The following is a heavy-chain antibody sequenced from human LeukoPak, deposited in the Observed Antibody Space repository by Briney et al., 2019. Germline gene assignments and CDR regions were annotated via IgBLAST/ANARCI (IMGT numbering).Heavy chain of an antibody. CDR2: IYSSGST. CDR1: GGSISSYY. J-gene: IGHJ4*02. V-gene: IGHV4-4*07. D-gene: IGHD3-16*01. CDR3: AGGASGGSGHDY. Sequence: ASETLSLTCTVSGGSISSYYWSWIRQPAGKGLEWIGRIYSSGSTKYNPSLKSRVTMSVDTSKNQFSLKLSSVTAADTAVYYCAGGASGGSGHDYWGQGTLVTVSS.